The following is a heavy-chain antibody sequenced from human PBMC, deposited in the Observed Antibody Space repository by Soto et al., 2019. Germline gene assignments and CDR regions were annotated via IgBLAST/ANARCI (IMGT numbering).Heavy chain of an antibody. CDR1: IFTFTSYS. D-gene: IGHD2-15*01. V-gene: IGHV3-21*01. CDR2: ISSSSSYI. CDR3: ARPGYCSGGSCYSDVWFDP. Sequence: GESLKISCAASIFTFTSYSMHWVRQAPGKGLEWVSSISSSSSYIYYADSVKGRFTISRDNAKNSLYLQMNSLRAEDTAVYYCARPGYCSGGSCYSDVWFDPWGQGTLVTVSS. J-gene: IGHJ5*02.